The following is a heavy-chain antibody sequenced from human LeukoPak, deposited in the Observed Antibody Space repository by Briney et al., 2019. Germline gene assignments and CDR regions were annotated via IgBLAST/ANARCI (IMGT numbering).Heavy chain of an antibody. D-gene: IGHD2-2*01. CDR2: ISYDGSNK. CDR3: AKGVVPAAPDDP. CDR1: GFTFSSYA. J-gene: IGHJ5*02. Sequence: GRSLRLSCAASGFTFSSYAMHWVRQAPGKGLEWVAVISYDGSNKYYADSVKGRFTISRDNSKNTLYLQMNSLRAEDTAVYYCAKGVVPAAPDDPWGQGTLVTVSS. V-gene: IGHV3-30*04.